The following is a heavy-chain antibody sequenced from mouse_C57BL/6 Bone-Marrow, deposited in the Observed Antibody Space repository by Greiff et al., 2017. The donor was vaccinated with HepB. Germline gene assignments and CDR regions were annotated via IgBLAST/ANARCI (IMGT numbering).Heavy chain of an antibody. V-gene: IGHV5-17*01. D-gene: IGHD2-13*01. CDR3: ATYYDDLYWYFDV. CDR1: GFTFSDYG. J-gene: IGHJ1*03. CDR2: ISSGSSTI. Sequence: EVKLQESGGGLVKPGGSLKLSCAASGFTFSDYGMHWVRQAPEKGLEWVAYISSGSSTIYYADTVKGRFTISRDNAKNTLFLQMTSLRSEDTAMYYCATYYDDLYWYFDVWGTGTTVTVSS.